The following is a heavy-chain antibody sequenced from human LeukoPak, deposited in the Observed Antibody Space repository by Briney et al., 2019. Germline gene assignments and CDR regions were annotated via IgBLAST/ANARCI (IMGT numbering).Heavy chain of an antibody. CDR3: ARDRAVAGNYYYYYMDV. V-gene: IGHV4-4*07. CDR1: GGSISSYY. CDR2: IYTSGST. Sequence: SETLSLTCTVSGGSISSYYWSWIRQPAGKGLEWLGRIYTSGSTNYNPSLKSRVTMSVDTSKNQFSLKLSSVTAADTAVYYCARDRAVAGNYYYYYMDVWGKGTTVTVSS. D-gene: IGHD6-19*01. J-gene: IGHJ6*03.